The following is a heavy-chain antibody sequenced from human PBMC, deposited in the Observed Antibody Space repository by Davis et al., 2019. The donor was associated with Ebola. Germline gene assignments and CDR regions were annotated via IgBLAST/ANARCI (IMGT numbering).Heavy chain of an antibody. Sequence: GESLKISCAASGFTFSSYGMHWVRQAPGKGLEWVAVIWYDGSNKYYADSVKGRFTISRDNAKNTLYLQMNSLRAEDTAVYYCAREYYYGMDVWGQGTTVTVSS. CDR3: AREYYYGMDV. CDR1: GFTFSSYG. V-gene: IGHV3-33*01. CDR2: IWYDGSNK. J-gene: IGHJ6*02.